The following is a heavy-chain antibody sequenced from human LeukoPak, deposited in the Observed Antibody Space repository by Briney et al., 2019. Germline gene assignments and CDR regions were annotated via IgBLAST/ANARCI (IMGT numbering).Heavy chain of an antibody. Sequence: ASVKVSCKASGYTFTGYYMHWVRQAHGQGLEWMGWINPNAGGTNYAQKFQGRVTMTRDTSISTAYMELSRLRSDDTAVYYCATLYGDYVSSDYWGQGTLVTVSS. D-gene: IGHD4-17*01. J-gene: IGHJ4*02. CDR2: INPNAGGT. CDR1: GYTFTGYY. V-gene: IGHV1-2*02. CDR3: ATLYGDYVSSDY.